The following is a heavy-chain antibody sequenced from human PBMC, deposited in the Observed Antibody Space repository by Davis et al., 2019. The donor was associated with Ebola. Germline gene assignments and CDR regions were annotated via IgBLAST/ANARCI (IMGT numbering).Heavy chain of an antibody. CDR3: ARSGGSADV. CDR2: IIHKLGVT. Sequence: SVKVSCKASGYTFTDYNIHWMRQAPGQGLEWMGRIIHKLGVTNYAQKFQGRVTITADISTRTAYMELSSLRSEDTAVYYCARSGGSADVWGQGTTVIVSS. V-gene: IGHV1-69*02. D-gene: IGHD3-16*01. CDR1: GYTFTDYN. J-gene: IGHJ6*02.